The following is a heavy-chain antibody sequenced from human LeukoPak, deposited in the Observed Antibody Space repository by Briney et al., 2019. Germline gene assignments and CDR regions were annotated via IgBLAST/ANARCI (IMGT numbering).Heavy chain of an antibody. Sequence: GGSLRLSCAASGFTFSSYEMNWVRQAPGKGLEWVSSISSSSSYIYYADSVKGRFTISRDNAKNSLYLQMNSLRAEDTAVYYCARGTTVVTQYYYYYMDVWGKGTTVTISS. D-gene: IGHD4-23*01. V-gene: IGHV3-21*01. CDR3: ARGTTVVTQYYYYYMDV. CDR1: GFTFSSYE. CDR2: ISSSSSYI. J-gene: IGHJ6*03.